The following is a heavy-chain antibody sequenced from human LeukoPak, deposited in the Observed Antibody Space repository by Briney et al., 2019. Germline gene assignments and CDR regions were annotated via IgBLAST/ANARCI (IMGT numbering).Heavy chain of an antibody. D-gene: IGHD2-15*01. Sequence: PGGSLRLSCAASGFTFSSYGMHWVRQAPGKGLEWVAVISYDGSNKYYADSVKGRFTISRDNSKNTLYLQMNSLRAVDTAVYYCAREGRYCSGGSCYIDYWGQGTLVTVSS. CDR1: GFTFSSYG. J-gene: IGHJ4*02. CDR3: AREGRYCSGGSCYIDY. V-gene: IGHV3-30*03. CDR2: ISYDGSNK.